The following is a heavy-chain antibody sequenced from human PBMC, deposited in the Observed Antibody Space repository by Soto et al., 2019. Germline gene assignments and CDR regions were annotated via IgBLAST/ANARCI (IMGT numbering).Heavy chain of an antibody. J-gene: IGHJ6*04. D-gene: IGHD1-1*01. Sequence: GGSVRLSCAASGFTFSDYYMSWIRQAPGKGLEWVSYVSSSFSYTSYADSVKGRFTISRDNAKKSLYLEMHSLRAEDTAVYYCARDRGTGTLNHLRYYGTVFCCKGTTVT. CDR2: VSSSFSYT. CDR3: ARDRGTGTLNHLRYYGTVF. V-gene: IGHV3-11*06. CDR1: GFTFSDYY.